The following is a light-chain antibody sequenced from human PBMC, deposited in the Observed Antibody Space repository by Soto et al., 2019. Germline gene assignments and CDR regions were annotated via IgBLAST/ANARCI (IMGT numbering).Light chain of an antibody. CDR2: EVT. CDR3: SSYAGRDIWV. CDR1: SVDINY. J-gene: IGLJ3*02. V-gene: IGLV2-8*01. Sequence: QSALTQPPSASGSRGQSVTISCTGTSVDINYVSCFQQHPGKAPKLIICEVTKRPSGVPDRFSGSKSGNTASLTVSGLQDDDVADYYCSSYAGRDIWVFGGGTNLTVL.